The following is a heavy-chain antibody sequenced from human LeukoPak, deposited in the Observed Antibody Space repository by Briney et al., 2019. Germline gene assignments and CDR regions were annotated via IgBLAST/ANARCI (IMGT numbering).Heavy chain of an antibody. CDR1: GYTFTSYY. CDR2: INPSGGST. J-gene: IGHJ5*02. Sequence: ASVKVSCKASGYTFTSYYMHWVRQAPGQGLEGMGIINPSGGSTSYAQKFQGRVTMTRDTSISTAYMELSRLRSDDTAVYYCARDLKRFRGFDPWGQGTLVTVSS. D-gene: IGHD5-24*01. V-gene: IGHV1-46*01. CDR3: ARDLKRFRGFDP.